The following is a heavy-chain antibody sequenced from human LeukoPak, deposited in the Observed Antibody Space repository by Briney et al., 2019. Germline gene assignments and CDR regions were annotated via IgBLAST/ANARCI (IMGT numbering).Heavy chain of an antibody. CDR1: GFTLSIYS. J-gene: IGHJ4*02. CDR3: ARLRGYSYGYGDY. D-gene: IGHD5-18*01. CDR2: ISSSGNTI. Sequence: GGSLRLSCAGSGFTLSIYSMSWVRQAPGKGLEWVSYISSSGNTIDYADSVKGRFTISRDNAKNSLYLQMVSLRAEDTAVYYCARLRGYSYGYGDYWGQGTLVTVSS. V-gene: IGHV3-48*04.